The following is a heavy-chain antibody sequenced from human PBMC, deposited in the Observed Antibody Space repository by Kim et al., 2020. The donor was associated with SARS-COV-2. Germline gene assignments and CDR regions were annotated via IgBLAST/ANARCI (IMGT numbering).Heavy chain of an antibody. D-gene: IGHD1-26*01. Sequence: SETLSLTCTVSGGSISSSSYYWGWIRQPPGKGLEWIGSIYYSGSTYYNPSLKSRVTISVDTSKNQFSLKLSSVTAADTAVYYCARRARGATRDFDYWGQGTLVTVSS. J-gene: IGHJ4*02. CDR2: IYYSGST. CDR3: ARRARGATRDFDY. V-gene: IGHV4-39*01. CDR1: GGSISSSSYY.